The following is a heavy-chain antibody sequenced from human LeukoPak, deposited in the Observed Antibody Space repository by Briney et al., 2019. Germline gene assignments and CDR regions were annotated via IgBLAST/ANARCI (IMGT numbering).Heavy chain of an antibody. CDR1: GFTFSNAW. J-gene: IGHJ4*02. CDR3: TTRLRYFDWTIYDFDY. CDR2: IKSKTDGGTT. D-gene: IGHD3-9*01. V-gene: IGHV3-15*01. Sequence: GSLRLSCAASGFTFSNAWMSWVRQAPGKGLEWVGRIKSKTDGGTTDYAAPVKGRFTISRDDSKNTLYLQMNSLKTEDTAVYYCTTRLRYFDWTIYDFDYWGQGTLVTVSS.